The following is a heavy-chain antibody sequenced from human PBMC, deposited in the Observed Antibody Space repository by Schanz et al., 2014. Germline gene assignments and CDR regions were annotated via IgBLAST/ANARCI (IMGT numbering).Heavy chain of an antibody. V-gene: IGHV3-48*01. CDR1: GFMFSSYS. J-gene: IGHJ4*02. CDR2: ITYNGGTI. CDR3: ARDRRNADLDY. Sequence: VQLVESGGGVVQPGRSLRLSCAASGFMFSSYSMNWVRQAPGKGLEWISYITYNGGTIYYADSVKGRFTISRDNAKNSLYLEMNSLRAEDTALYYCARDRRNADLDYWGQGTLVTVSS. D-gene: IGHD1-1*01.